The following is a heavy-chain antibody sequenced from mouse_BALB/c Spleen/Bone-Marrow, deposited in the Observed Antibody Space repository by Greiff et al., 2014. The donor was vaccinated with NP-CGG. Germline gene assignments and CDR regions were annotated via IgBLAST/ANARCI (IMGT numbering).Heavy chain of an antibody. CDR1: GYTFTSYV. V-gene: IGHV1-14*01. CDR3: ARKVWYYAMDY. Sequence: VQLQQSGPELVKPGASVKMSCKASGYTFTSYVMHWVKQKPGQGLEWIGYINPYSDGTKYNEKFKGKATLTSDKSSSTAYMELSSLTSEDSAVYYCARKVWYYAMDYWGQGTSVTVSS. J-gene: IGHJ4*01. D-gene: IGHD2-10*02. CDR2: INPYSDGT.